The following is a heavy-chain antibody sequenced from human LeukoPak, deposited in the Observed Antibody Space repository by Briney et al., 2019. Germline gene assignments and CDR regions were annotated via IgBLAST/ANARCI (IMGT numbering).Heavy chain of an antibody. CDR2: ISYAGNNE. D-gene: IGHD3-22*01. CDR1: GFTFSSYA. CDR3: AKDSSYYYDSSISYFDC. V-gene: IGHV3-30*18. Sequence: PGRSLRLSCAASGFTFSSYAMHWVRQAPGKGLEWVAVISYAGNNEYYADSVKGRSTISRDNSKNTLYLQMNSLRAEDTAVYYCAKDSSYYYDSSISYFDCWGQGTLVTVSS. J-gene: IGHJ4*02.